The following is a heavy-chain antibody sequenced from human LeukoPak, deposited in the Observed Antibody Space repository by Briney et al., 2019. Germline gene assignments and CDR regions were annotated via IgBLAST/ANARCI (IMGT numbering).Heavy chain of an antibody. CDR2: ISGSGGST. V-gene: IGHV3-23*01. CDR1: GFTFSSYS. CDR3: AKEGAYYDSSGYYPGVSDY. Sequence: GGSLRLSCAASGFTFSSYSMSWVRQAPGKGLEWVSAISGSGGSTYYADSVKGRFTISRDNSKNTLYLQMNSLRAEDTAVYYCAKEGAYYDSSGYYPGVSDYWGQGTLVTVSS. D-gene: IGHD3-22*01. J-gene: IGHJ4*02.